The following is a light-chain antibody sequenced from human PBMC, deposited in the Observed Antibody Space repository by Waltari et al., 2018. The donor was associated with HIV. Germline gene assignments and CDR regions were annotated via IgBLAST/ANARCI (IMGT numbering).Light chain of an antibody. Sequence: QSALTQPASVSGSLGQSITISCIGTSSDLGTYISVSWYQHHPDKAPKLVVFDANLRPSRVPFRFSGSKSGNTASLTISGLQAEDEADYYCSSYTNTSTLVFGGGTKVTVL. CDR3: SSYTNTSTLV. J-gene: IGLJ3*02. CDR2: DAN. V-gene: IGLV2-14*01. CDR1: SSDLGTYIS.